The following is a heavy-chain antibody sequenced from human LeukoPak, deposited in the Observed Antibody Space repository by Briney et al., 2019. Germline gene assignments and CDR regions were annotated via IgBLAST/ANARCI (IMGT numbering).Heavy chain of an antibody. V-gene: IGHV4-38-2*02. CDR3: ARVASGVGFDY. CDR2: IYHSGST. D-gene: IGHD3-3*01. CDR1: GYSISSGYF. J-gene: IGHJ4*02. Sequence: PSETLSLTCNVSGYSISSGYFWGWVRQAPGKGLEWIGSIYHSGSTYYNPSLKSRVTISVDTSKNQFSLKLSSVTAADTAVYYCARVASGVGFDYWGQGTLVTVSS.